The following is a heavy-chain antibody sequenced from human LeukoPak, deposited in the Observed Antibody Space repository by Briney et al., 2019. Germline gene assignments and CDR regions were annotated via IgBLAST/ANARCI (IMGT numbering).Heavy chain of an antibody. CDR2: ISSSSSYI. CDR1: GFTFSSYS. D-gene: IGHD4-17*01. CDR3: ASALYGDYVFSDAFDI. J-gene: IGHJ3*02. V-gene: IGHV3-21*01. Sequence: GGSLRLSCAASGFTFSSYSMNWVRQAPGKGLEWVSSISSSSSYIYYADSVKGRFTISRDNAKKSLYLQMNSLRAQDTAVYYCASALYGDYVFSDAFDIWGQGTMVTVSS.